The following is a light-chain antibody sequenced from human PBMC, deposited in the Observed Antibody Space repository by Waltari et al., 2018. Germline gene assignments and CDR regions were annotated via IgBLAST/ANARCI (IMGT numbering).Light chain of an antibody. V-gene: IGLV1-44*01. CDR3: ASWDDSLSGYWV. CDR1: GSNVETNP. Sequence: QSALTQPPSTSGTPGQTITISCSGSGSNVETNPVNWYQQLPGTAPKLSIYYDNQRPSGGPDRFSGSRSGTSVSLAISGLQSEDEADYYCASWDDSLSGYWVFGGGTKVTVL. J-gene: IGLJ3*02. CDR2: YDN.